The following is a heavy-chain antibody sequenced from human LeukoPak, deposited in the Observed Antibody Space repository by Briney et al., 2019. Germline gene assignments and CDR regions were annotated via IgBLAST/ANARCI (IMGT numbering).Heavy chain of an antibody. J-gene: IGHJ3*02. Sequence: PSETLSLTCAVYAGSFSGYYWSWIRQPPGKGLEWIGEINHSGSTNYNPSLKSRVTISVDTSKNQFSLKLSSVTAADTAVYYCARDPRGPNAFDIWGQGTMVTVSS. CDR2: INHSGST. V-gene: IGHV4-34*01. CDR1: AGSFSGYY. CDR3: ARDPRGPNAFDI.